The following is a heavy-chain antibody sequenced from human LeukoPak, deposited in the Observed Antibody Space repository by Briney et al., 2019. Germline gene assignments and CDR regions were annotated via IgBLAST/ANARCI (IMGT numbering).Heavy chain of an antibody. Sequence: PSETLSLTCTVSGGSISSYYWSWIRQPPGKGLEWIGYIYYSGSTNYNPSPKSRVTISVDTSKNQFSLKLSSVTAADTAVYYCARQSSGWIDYWGQGTLVTVSS. D-gene: IGHD6-19*01. V-gene: IGHV4-59*08. J-gene: IGHJ4*02. CDR3: ARQSSGWIDY. CDR2: IYYSGST. CDR1: GGSISSYY.